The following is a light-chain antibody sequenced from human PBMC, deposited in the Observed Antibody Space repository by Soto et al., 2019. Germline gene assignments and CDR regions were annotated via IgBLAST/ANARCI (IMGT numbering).Light chain of an antibody. CDR3: QQRSNWRVT. J-gene: IGKJ4*01. V-gene: IGKV3-11*01. CDR2: DAS. CDR1: QSLRATY. Sequence: EIVLTQSPDTLSLSPGERATLSCRASQSLRATYLAWYQQKPGQAPRLLIYDASNRATGIPARFSGSGSGTDFTLTISSLEPEDIAVYYCQQRSNWRVTFGGGTKVDI.